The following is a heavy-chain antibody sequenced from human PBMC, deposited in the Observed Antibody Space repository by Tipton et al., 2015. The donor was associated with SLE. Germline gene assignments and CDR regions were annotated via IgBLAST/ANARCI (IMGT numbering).Heavy chain of an antibody. CDR2: INHSGST. CDR1: GGSFSGYY. D-gene: IGHD3-10*01. CDR3: ARVTELLWFGEARGWFDP. Sequence: TLSLTCAVYGGSFSGYYWSWIRQPPGKGLEWIGEINHSGSTNYNPSLKSRVTISVDTYKNQFSLKLSSVTAADTAVYYCARVTELLWFGEARGWFDPWGQGTLVTVSS. J-gene: IGHJ5*02. V-gene: IGHV4-34*01.